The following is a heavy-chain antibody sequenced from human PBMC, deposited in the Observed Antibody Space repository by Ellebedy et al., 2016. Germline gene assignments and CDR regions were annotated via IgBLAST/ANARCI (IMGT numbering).Heavy chain of an antibody. J-gene: IGHJ4*02. CDR1: GFTFSSYA. CDR2: ISDSGGNT. D-gene: IGHD6-19*01. CDR3: TKGWLGAGIGTDIDY. V-gene: IGHV3-23*01. Sequence: GESLNISXAASGFTFSSYALSWVRQAPGKGLEWVSSISDSGGNTYYADSVRGRFTFSRDNSKNSLNLQMNSLRAEDTAVYYGTKGWLGAGIGTDIDYWGQGTLVTVSS.